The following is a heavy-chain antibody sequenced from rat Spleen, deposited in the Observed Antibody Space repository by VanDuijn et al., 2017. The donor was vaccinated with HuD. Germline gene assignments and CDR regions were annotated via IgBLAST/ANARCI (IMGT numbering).Heavy chain of an antibody. CDR2: ISYDGSNT. V-gene: IGHV5-7*01. CDR3: ARQGYLRDWYFDF. Sequence: EVQLVESGGGLVQPGRSMKLSCAASGLSFSDYFMAWVRQAPTKGLEWVATISYDGSNTYYRDSVKGRFTISRDNAKSTLYLQMDSLRSEDTATYYCARQGYLRDWYFDFWGPGTMVTVSS. CDR1: GLSFSDYF. J-gene: IGHJ1*01. D-gene: IGHD2-7*01.